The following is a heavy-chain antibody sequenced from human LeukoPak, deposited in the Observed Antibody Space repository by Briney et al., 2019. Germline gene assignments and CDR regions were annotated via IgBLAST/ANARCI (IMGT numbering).Heavy chain of an antibody. J-gene: IGHJ4*02. V-gene: IGHV3-30*18. CDR1: GFTFTCCG. Sequence: GGSLRLSCATSGFTFTCCGMHWVRQASGKGLEWVAAISSSDGNSKYYADSVKGRFTISRDNSKNTVYLQMNSLRAADTAVYYCAKWSGNRPLYYFDYWGQGTLVTVSS. D-gene: IGHD3-3*01. CDR3: AKWSGNRPLYYFDY. CDR2: ISSSDGNSK.